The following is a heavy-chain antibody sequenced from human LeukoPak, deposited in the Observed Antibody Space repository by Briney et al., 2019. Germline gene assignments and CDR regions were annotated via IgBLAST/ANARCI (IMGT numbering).Heavy chain of an antibody. CDR1: GGSISSGGYY. CDR2: IYYSGST. D-gene: IGHD1-1*01. CDR3: ARENWNRGYYFDY. J-gene: IGHJ4*02. V-gene: IGHV4-31*11. Sequence: SETLSLTCAVSGGSISSGGYYWSWIRPHPGKGLEWIGYIYYSGSTYYNPSLKSRVTISVDTSKNQFSLKLSSVTAADTAVYYCARENWNRGYYFDYWGQGTLVTVSS.